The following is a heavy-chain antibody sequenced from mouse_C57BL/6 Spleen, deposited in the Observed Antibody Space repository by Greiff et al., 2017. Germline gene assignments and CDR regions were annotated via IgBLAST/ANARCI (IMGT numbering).Heavy chain of an antibody. CDR1: GFSLTSSG. CDR2: IWSGGST. Sequence: VMLVESGPGLVQPSQSLSIPCTVPGFSLTSSGVHWVRQSPGKGLEWLGVIWSGGSTDYNAAFLSRLSISKDHSKSQVFFKMNSLQADDTAIYYCARNRPNWALGYWGQGTTLTVSA. D-gene: IGHD4-1*01. V-gene: IGHV2-2*01. CDR3: ARNRPNWALGY. J-gene: IGHJ2*01.